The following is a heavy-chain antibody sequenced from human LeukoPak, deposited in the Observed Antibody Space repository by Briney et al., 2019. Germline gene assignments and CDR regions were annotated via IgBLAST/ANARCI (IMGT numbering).Heavy chain of an antibody. D-gene: IGHD2-15*01. CDR3: ARRGVVLPNFFDP. CDR2: IYYSGST. J-gene: IGHJ5*02. CDR1: GGSISSSY. Sequence: SETLSLTCTVFGGSISSSYWSWIRQPPGKGLEWIGNIYYSGSTNYNAPLKSRVNISIDTSKNQFSLKLSSVTAADTAVYYCARRGVVLPNFFDPWGQGTLVTVSS. V-gene: IGHV4-59*08.